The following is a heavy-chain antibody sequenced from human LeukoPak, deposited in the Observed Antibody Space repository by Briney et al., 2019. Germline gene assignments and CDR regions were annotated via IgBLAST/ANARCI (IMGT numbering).Heavy chain of an antibody. CDR3: ASDSPYYGMDV. Sequence: GGSLRLSCVASGFPFSSYWMHWVRQVPGKRLLWVSRINSDGSATIYADSVRGRFTISRDNAKNTLYLQISGLRVEDTAVYHCASDSPYYGMDVWGQGTTVTVSS. V-gene: IGHV3-74*01. CDR2: INSDGSAT. J-gene: IGHJ6*02. CDR1: GFPFSSYW.